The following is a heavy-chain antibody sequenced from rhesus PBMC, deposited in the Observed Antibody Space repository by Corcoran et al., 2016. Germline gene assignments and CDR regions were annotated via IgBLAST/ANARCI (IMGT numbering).Heavy chain of an antibody. Sequence: QVLLQESGPAVVKPSETLSLTCAVSGGSISSSNWGSWIRQSTGKGLEWMGGINGRGGRTAFHPSLSRRVTISNDPSKNQFSLKLPSVTAADTALYYCAARLVRNYYGLASWGQGVVVTVSS. J-gene: IGHJ6*01. CDR1: GGSISSSNW. V-gene: IGHV4-93*01. CDR2: INGRGGRT. D-gene: IGHD6-31*01. CDR3: AARLVRNYYGLAS.